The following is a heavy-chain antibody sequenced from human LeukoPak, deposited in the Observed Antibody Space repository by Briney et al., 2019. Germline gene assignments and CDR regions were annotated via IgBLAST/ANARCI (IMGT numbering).Heavy chain of an antibody. CDR2: INPNSGGT. V-gene: IGHV1-2*02. CDR1: GYTFTGYY. J-gene: IGHJ4*02. D-gene: IGHD5-18*01. CDR3: ANSVVPYSYGYDLSGY. Sequence: GASVKVSCKTSGYTFTGYYMHWVRQAPGQGLEWMGWINPNSGGTNYAQKFLGRVTMTRDTSISTAYMELSRLRSDDTAVYYCANSVVPYSYGYDLSGYWGQGTLVTVSS.